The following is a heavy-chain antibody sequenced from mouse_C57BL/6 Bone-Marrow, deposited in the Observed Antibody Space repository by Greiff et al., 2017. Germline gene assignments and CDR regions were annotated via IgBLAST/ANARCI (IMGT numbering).Heavy chain of an antibody. J-gene: IGHJ1*03. CDR3: VRGWWPWYFDF. CDR1: GYTFTSYW. V-gene: IGHV1-7*01. CDR2: INPSSGYT. D-gene: IGHD1-1*02. Sequence: VQLQQSGAELAKPGASVKLSCKASGYTFTSYWMHWVKQRPGQGLEWIGYINPSSGYTKYNHKFKDKATLTADKSSSTAYMQLSSLTYEDSAVYCGVRGWWPWYFDFWGTGTTVTVSS.